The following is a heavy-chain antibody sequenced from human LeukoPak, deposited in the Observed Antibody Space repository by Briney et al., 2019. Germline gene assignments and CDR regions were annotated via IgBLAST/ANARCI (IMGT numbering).Heavy chain of an antibody. V-gene: IGHV4-31*03. CDR1: GGSVSSGGHY. CDR2: IYSSGTT. Sequence: SETLSLTCTVSGGSVSSGGHYWTWIRQFPEKGLEWLGYIYSSGTTHYNPSLESRVTISLDTSKNQFSLNLSSVTAADTAVYYCARTLVIAATYWFDPWGQESLVTVSS. D-gene: IGHD2-15*01. J-gene: IGHJ5*02. CDR3: ARTLVIAATYWFDP.